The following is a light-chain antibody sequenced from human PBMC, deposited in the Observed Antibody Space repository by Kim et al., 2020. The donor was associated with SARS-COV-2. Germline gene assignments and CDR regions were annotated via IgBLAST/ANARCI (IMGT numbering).Light chain of an antibody. CDR3: QQHNGY. Sequence: DIQMTQSPSTLSASVGDTVTITCRASQSITSGLAWYQQKPGKAPKLLIYAVSNLDSGVTSRFSGSGSGTQFTLTISSLQPDDFATYYCQQHNGYFGGGTKVDIK. J-gene: IGKJ4*01. CDR1: QSITSG. V-gene: IGKV1-5*01. CDR2: AVS.